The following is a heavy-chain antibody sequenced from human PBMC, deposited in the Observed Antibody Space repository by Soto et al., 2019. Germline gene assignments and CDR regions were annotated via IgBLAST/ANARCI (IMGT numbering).Heavy chain of an antibody. Sequence: QVQLQESGPGLVKPSETLSLTCTVSGGSISSYYWSWIRQPPGKGLEWIGYIYYTGSTKYNPSLNSRVTISLDTSKNQFSLKLSSATAADTAVYYCARAYSSSWYPDAFDIWGQGTMVTVSS. V-gene: IGHV4-59*01. CDR3: ARAYSSSWYPDAFDI. CDR2: IYYTGST. J-gene: IGHJ3*02. D-gene: IGHD6-13*01. CDR1: GGSISSYY.